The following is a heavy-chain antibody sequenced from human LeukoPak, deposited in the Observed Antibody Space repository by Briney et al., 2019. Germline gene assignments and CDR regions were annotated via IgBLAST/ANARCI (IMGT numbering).Heavy chain of an antibody. CDR1: GFTFRSYW. Sequence: GGSLRLSCAVSGFTFRSYWMNWVRQAPGKGLEWVANIQQDGSEKYYVDSVKGRFTISRDNAKNSLYLQMNSLRAEDTAVYYCAREVRTFDYWGRGTLVTVSA. V-gene: IGHV3-7*05. CDR2: IQQDGSEK. D-gene: IGHD3-10*01. J-gene: IGHJ4*02. CDR3: AREVRTFDY.